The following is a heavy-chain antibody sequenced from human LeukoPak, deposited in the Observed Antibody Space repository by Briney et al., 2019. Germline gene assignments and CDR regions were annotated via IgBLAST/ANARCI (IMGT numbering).Heavy chain of an antibody. D-gene: IGHD6-13*01. J-gene: IGHJ4*02. CDR1: GYTFTSYD. V-gene: IGHV1-8*01. CDR3: ARFWGSSSPFDY. Sequence: ASVKVSCKASGYTFTSYDINWVRQDTGQGLEWMGWMNPNSGNTGYAQKFQGRVTMTRNTSISTAYMELSSLRSEDTAVYYCARFWGSSSPFDYWGQGTLVTVSS. CDR2: MNPNSGNT.